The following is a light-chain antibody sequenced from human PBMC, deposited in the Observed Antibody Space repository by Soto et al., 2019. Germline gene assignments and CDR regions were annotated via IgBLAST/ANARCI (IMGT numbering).Light chain of an antibody. V-gene: IGLV2-14*01. CDR3: CSYTTRNTSQIV. J-gene: IGLJ1*01. Sequence: QSALTQPASVSGSPGQSITISCTGTSSDVGGYNYVSWYQQHPGKAPKFMIYDVSNRPSGVSNRFSGSKSGNTASLTISGLQAEDEADYYCCSYTTRNTSQIVFGTGTKLTVL. CDR2: DVS. CDR1: SSDVGGYNY.